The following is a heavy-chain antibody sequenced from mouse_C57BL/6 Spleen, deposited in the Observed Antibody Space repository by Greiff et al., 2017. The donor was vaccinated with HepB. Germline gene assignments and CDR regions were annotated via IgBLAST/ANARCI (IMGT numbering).Heavy chain of an antibody. V-gene: IGHV5-6*01. CDR2: ISSGGSYT. Sequence: VQLKESGGDLVKPGGSLKLSCAASGFTFSSYGMSWVRQTPDKRLEWVATISSGGSYTYYPDSVKGRFTISRDNAKNTLYLQMSSLKSEDTAMYYCARLRDYGSSYPWFAYWGQGTLVTVSA. J-gene: IGHJ3*01. CDR1: GFTFSSYG. CDR3: ARLRDYGSSYPWFAY. D-gene: IGHD1-1*01.